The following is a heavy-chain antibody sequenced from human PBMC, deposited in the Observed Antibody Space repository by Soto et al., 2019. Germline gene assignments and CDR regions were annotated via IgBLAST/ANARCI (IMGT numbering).Heavy chain of an antibody. CDR1: GLTFSNYA. CDR3: AKSNLYCSSSNCYVFDY. D-gene: IGHD2-2*01. Sequence: EVQLLDSGGGLVQPGGSLRLSCAASGLTFSNYAMSWGRQAPGKGLAWVSSIRNSGTSTYYADSVKGRFTISRDNSKNALYLQMSSLRVEDTAVYYCAKSNLYCSSSNCYVFDYWGQGTLVTVSS. J-gene: IGHJ4*02. V-gene: IGHV3-23*01. CDR2: IRNSGTST.